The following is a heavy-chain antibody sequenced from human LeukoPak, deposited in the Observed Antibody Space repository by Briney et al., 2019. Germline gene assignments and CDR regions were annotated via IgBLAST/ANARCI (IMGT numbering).Heavy chain of an antibody. CDR3: AKVYSSASYFPGH. CDR1: GFTFSNYA. V-gene: IGHV3-23*01. D-gene: IGHD6-25*01. J-gene: IGHJ4*02. Sequence: GGSLRLSCAAPGFTFSNYAMSWVRQAPGKGLEWVSAISASGSSTYYADSVKGRFTISRDNSKNTLYLQMNSLRAEDTAIFYCAKVYSSASYFPGHWGQGTLVTVSS. CDR2: ISASGSST.